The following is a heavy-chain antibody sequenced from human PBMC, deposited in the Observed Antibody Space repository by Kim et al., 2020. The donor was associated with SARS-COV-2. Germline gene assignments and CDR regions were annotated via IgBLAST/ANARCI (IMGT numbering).Heavy chain of an antibody. CDR2: ISYDGSNK. J-gene: IGHJ4*02. Sequence: GGSLRLSCAASGFTFSSYGMHWVRQAPGKGLEWVAVISYDGSNKYYADSVKGRFTISRDNSKNTLYLQMNSLRAEDTAVYYCARDKGDYWGQGTLVTVSS. CDR3: ARDKGDY. V-gene: IGHV3-33*05. CDR1: GFTFSSYG.